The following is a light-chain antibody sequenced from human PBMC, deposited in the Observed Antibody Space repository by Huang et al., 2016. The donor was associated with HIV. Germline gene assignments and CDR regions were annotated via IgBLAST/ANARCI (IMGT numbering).Light chain of an antibody. V-gene: IGKV3-11*01. Sequence: EIVLTQSPATLSLSPGEIATLSCRASQSVSNYLAWYQQRPGQAPRLLIYDASTRATGIPARLSGSWSGTDFTLTISSLGPEDFAVYYCQQRTSWPPAWTFGQGTKVEIK. CDR3: QQRTSWPPAWT. CDR2: DAS. CDR1: QSVSNY. J-gene: IGKJ1*01.